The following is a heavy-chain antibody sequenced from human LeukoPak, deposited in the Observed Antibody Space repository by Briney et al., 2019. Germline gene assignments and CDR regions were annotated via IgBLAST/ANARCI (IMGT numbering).Heavy chain of an antibody. J-gene: IGHJ3*02. CDR3: ASLSGGAFDI. CDR1: GDSISSESYF. D-gene: IGHD6-19*01. Sequence: PSETLSLTCTVSGDSISSESYFWSWIRQPPGKGLEWIGYIYYSGRTNYNPSLKSRVTISVDTSKNQFSLKLSSVTAADTAVYYCASLSGGAFDIWGQGTMVTVSS. V-gene: IGHV4-61*01. CDR2: IYYSGRT.